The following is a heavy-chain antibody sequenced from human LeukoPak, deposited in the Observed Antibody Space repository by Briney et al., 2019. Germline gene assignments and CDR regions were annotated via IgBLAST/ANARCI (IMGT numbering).Heavy chain of an antibody. Sequence: SETLSLTCTVSGGSTSSTSYYWGWIRQPPGKGLEWIGSIYYSGSTYHNPSLKSRVTISVDTSKNQLSLKLSSVTAADTAVYYCARGTDNRYYYYMDVWGKGTTVTVSS. CDR2: IYYSGST. J-gene: IGHJ6*03. CDR3: ARGTDNRYYYYMDV. V-gene: IGHV4-39*07. D-gene: IGHD1-14*01. CDR1: GGSTSSTSYY.